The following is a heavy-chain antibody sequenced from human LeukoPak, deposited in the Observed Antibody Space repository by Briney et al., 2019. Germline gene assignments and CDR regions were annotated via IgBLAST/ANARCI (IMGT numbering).Heavy chain of an antibody. V-gene: IGHV5-51*01. Sequence: GESLKISCQTSGFSFTTYWIGWVRQMPGKGLKWMGIIYPGDSVTRYSPSFEGQVTISADKSIRTAYLQWNSLKASDTAVYYCARHFGSPSPGVQHWGQGTPVIVSS. CDR3: ARHFGSPSPGVQH. D-gene: IGHD3-3*01. J-gene: IGHJ1*01. CDR2: IYPGDSVT. CDR1: GFSFTTYW.